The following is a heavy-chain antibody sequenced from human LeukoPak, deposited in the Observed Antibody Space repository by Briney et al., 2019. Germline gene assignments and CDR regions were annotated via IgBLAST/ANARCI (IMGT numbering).Heavy chain of an antibody. CDR2: ISNDGNNK. D-gene: IGHD3-3*02. Sequence: GGSLRLSCTASGFAFSTYEMYWVRQPPGKGLEWVAAISNDGNNKYYAGSVRGRFTVTRDNSKNTLYLQMDSLRDEDTAVYYCTRNHNGLAYWGQGTLVTVSS. CDR3: TRNHNGLAY. J-gene: IGHJ4*02. V-gene: IGHV3-30*04. CDR1: GFAFSTYE.